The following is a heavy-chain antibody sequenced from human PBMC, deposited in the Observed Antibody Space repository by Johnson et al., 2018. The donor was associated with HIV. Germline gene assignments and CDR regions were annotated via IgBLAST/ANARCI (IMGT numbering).Heavy chain of an antibody. CDR2: ISSSGPNI. Sequence: QVQLVESGGGLVQPGGSLRLSCAASGFIFSDYYMSWIRQAPGKGLEWVSYISSSGPNIYYADSVKGRFSISRDNAKSSLYLQMNSLRAEDTALYYCANSLLLDAFNIWGQGTMVTVSS. CDR3: ANSLLLDAFNI. V-gene: IGHV3-11*04. J-gene: IGHJ3*02. D-gene: IGHD2-15*01. CDR1: GFIFSDYY.